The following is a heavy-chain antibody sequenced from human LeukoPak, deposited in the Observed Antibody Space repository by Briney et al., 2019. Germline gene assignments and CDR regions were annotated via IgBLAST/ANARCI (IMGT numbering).Heavy chain of an antibody. V-gene: IGHV3-33*01. CDR2: IWYDGSNK. J-gene: IGHJ4*02. CDR3: ARRVRFYYFDY. CDR1: GFTFSSYG. Sequence: PGRSLRLSCAASGFTFSSYGMHWVRQAPGKGLEWVAVIWYDGSNKYYADSVKGRFTISRDNSKNTLYLQMNSLRAEDTAVYYCARRVRFYYFDYWGQGTLVTVSS.